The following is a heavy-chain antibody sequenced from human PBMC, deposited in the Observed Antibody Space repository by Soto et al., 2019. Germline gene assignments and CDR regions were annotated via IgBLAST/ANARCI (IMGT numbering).Heavy chain of an antibody. V-gene: IGHV3-49*03. CDR1: GFTFGDYA. CDR3: TRELYYDFWSGRPDDAFDI. CDR2: IRSKAYGGTT. Sequence: GVLRLSCTASGFTFGDYAMSWFRQAPGKGLEWVGFIRSKAYGGTTEYAASVKGRFTISRDDSKSIAYLQMNSLKTEDTAVYYCTRELYYDFWSGRPDDAFDIWGQGTMVTVSS. J-gene: IGHJ3*02. D-gene: IGHD3-3*01.